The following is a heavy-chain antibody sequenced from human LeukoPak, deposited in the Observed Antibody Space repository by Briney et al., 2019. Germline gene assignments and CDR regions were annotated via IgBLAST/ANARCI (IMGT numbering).Heavy chain of an antibody. CDR2: ISSSGSDI. D-gene: IGHD2/OR15-2a*01. CDR3: ARGKTSQNIVTRKTYNWFDP. CDR1: GFTFSNYE. J-gene: IGHJ5*02. Sequence: GGSLRLSCAASGFTFSNYEMHWVRQAPGKGLEWVSYISSSGSDIYYADSVKGRFTISRDNAKNSLYLHMNSLRAEDTAVYYCARGKTSQNIVTRKTYNWFDPWGQGTLVTVSS. V-gene: IGHV3-48*03.